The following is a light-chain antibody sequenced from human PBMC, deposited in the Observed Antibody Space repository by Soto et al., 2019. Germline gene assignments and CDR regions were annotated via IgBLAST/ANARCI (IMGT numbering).Light chain of an antibody. CDR3: MPGTHYRPYT. Sequence: DVVMTQIPLSSPVTVGQSASISCRSSESLLHEDWQTYLSWFHQRPGQPPRLLIHRVSNRFSGGTDSTRVSGPGTDSALSTSAVEAEAGGVYYCMPGTHYRPYTFGQGTKLEIK. CDR1: ESLLHEDWQTY. CDR2: RVS. J-gene: IGKJ2*01. V-gene: IGKV2-24*01.